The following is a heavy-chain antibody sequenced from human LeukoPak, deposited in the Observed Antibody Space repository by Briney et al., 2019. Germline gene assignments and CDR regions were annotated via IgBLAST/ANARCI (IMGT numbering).Heavy chain of an antibody. CDR2: IYSGGST. Sequence: GSLRLSCAASGFTVSSNYMSWVRQAPGKGLEWGSVIYSGGSTYYADSVKGRFTISRDNSKNTLYLQMNSLRAEDTAVYYCARNSRLYYYGMDVWGQGTTVTVSS. D-gene: IGHD1-7*01. V-gene: IGHV3-66*01. CDR3: ARNSRLYYYGMDV. J-gene: IGHJ6*02. CDR1: GFTVSSNY.